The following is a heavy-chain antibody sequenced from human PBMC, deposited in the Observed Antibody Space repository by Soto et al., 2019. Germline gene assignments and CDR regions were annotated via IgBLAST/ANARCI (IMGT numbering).Heavy chain of an antibody. CDR2: VYYSGST. Sequence: SETLSLTCTVSGGSISSGGYYWSWIRQHPGKGLEWIGYVYYSGSTYYNPSLKSRVTISVDTSKNQFSLKLSSVTAADTAVYYCARDNGDYDILTGSYYFDYWGQGTLVTVSS. CDR3: ARDNGDYDILTGSYYFDY. CDR1: GGSISSGGYY. V-gene: IGHV4-31*03. D-gene: IGHD3-9*01. J-gene: IGHJ4*02.